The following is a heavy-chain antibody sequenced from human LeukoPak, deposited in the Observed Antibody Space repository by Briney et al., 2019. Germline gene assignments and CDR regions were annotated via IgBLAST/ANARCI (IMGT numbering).Heavy chain of an antibody. J-gene: IGHJ4*02. CDR1: GGSISSSSYY. CDR2: IYYSGST. Sequence: SETLSLTCTVSGGSISSSSYYWGWIRQPPGKGLEWIGSIYYSGSTYYNPSLKSRVTISVDTSKNQFSLKRSSVTAADTAVYYCARDGGTVVVAAMDYWGQGTLVTVSS. CDR3: ARDGGTVVVAAMDY. V-gene: IGHV4-39*07. D-gene: IGHD2-15*01.